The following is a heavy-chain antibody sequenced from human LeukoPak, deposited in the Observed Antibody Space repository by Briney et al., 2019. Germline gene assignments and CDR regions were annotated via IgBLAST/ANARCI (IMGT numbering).Heavy chain of an antibody. J-gene: IGHJ3*02. V-gene: IGHV3-21*01. CDR1: GFTFSSYW. CDR3: ARGDAAAAPDAFDI. CDR2: ISSSSSYI. Sequence: PGGSLRLSCAASGFTFSSYWMHWVRQAPGKGLEWVSSISSSSSYIYYADSVKGRFTISRDNAKNSLYLQMNSLRAEDTAVYYCARGDAAAAPDAFDIWGQGTMVTVSS. D-gene: IGHD6-13*01.